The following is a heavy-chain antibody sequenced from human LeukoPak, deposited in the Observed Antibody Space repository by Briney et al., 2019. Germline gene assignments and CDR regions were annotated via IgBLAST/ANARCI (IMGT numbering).Heavy chain of an antibody. Sequence: PSETLSLTCAVYGGSFSGFYWSWIRQPPGKGLEWIGEINHSGSTNYNPSLKSRVTISVDTSKNQFSPKPSSVTAADTAVYYCARGLKTSILRATRGGFRYFDLWGRGTLLTVSS. CDR2: INHSGST. CDR3: ARGLKTSILRATRGGFRYFDL. CDR1: GGSFSGFY. J-gene: IGHJ2*01. V-gene: IGHV4-34*01. D-gene: IGHD1-26*01.